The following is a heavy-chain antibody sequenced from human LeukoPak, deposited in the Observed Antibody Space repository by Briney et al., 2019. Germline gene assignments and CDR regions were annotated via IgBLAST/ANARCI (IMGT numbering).Heavy chain of an antibody. D-gene: IGHD3-10*01. CDR1: GFTFSTYN. CDR2: ISSSSSYI. V-gene: IGHV3-21*01. J-gene: IGHJ4*02. Sequence: GGSLRLSCAASGFTFSTYNMNWVRQAPGKGLEWVSSISSSSSYIYYADSVKGRFTISRDNAKNSLYLQMNSLRAEDTAVYYCARCDYYGSGSPFDYWGQGTLVTVSS. CDR3: ARCDYYGSGSPFDY.